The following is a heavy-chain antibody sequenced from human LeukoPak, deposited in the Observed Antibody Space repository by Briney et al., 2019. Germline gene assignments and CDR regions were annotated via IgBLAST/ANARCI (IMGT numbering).Heavy chain of an antibody. Sequence: PSETLSLTCTVSGGSISSSSYYWGWIRQPPGKGLGWIGSIYYSGSTYYTPSLKSRVTISVDTSKNQFSLKLSSVTAADTAVYYCARNRFLEWLFEFDPWGQGTLVTVSS. V-gene: IGHV4-39*01. CDR3: ARNRFLEWLFEFDP. J-gene: IGHJ5*02. D-gene: IGHD3-3*01. CDR2: IYYSGST. CDR1: GGSISSSSYY.